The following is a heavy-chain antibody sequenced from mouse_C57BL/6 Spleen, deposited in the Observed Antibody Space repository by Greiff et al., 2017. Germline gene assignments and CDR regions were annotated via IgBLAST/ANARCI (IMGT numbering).Heavy chain of an antibody. J-gene: IGHJ4*01. CDR1: GYTFTDHT. CDR3: ARWRNYYGPTVGFYAMDY. V-gene: IGHV1-78*01. CDR2: IYPRDGST. D-gene: IGHD1-1*01. Sequence: QVQLQQSDAELVKPGASVKISCKVSGYTFTDHTIHWMKQRPEQGLEWIGYIYPRDGSTKYNEKFKGKATLTADKSSSTAYMQLNSLTSEDSAVYFCARWRNYYGPTVGFYAMDYWGQGTSVTVSS.